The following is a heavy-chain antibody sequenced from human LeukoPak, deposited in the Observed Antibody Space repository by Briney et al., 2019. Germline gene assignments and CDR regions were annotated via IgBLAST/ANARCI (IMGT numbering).Heavy chain of an antibody. V-gene: IGHV1-46*01. D-gene: IGHD2-8*01. CDR3: ARGYCTNGVCYTFDY. Sequence: GASVKDSCKASGYTFTSYYMHWVRQAPGQGLEWMGIINPSGGSTSYAQKFQGRVTMTRDMSTSTVYMELSSLRSEDTAVYYCARGYCTNGVCYTFDYWGQGTLVTVSS. J-gene: IGHJ4*02. CDR1: GYTFTSYY. CDR2: INPSGGST.